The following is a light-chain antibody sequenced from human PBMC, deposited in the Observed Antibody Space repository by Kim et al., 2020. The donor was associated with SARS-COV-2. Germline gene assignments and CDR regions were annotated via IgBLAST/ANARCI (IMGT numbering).Light chain of an antibody. J-gene: IGKJ4*01. CDR2: DAS. CDR3: QQRARWPPLT. Sequence: SPGERAPLSCRASHSVNTYLVWYQQKPGQAPRLLIYDASNRATVIPARFSGSGSGTDFTLTINSLEPEDFAVYYCQQRARWPPLTFGGGTKVDIK. V-gene: IGKV3-11*01. CDR1: HSVNTY.